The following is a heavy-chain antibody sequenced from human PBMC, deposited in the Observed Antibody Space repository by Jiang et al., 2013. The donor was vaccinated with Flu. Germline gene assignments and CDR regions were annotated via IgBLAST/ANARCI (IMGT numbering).Heavy chain of an antibody. J-gene: IGHJ6*02. D-gene: IGHD5-12*01. V-gene: IGHV3-9*01. CDR2: VNWNSAEM. Sequence: GFTFENYAIALGPANSRKGLEWLSTVNWNSAEMIYADSVKGRFAISRDNAKRSVFLQMNGLRVEDSALYFCVKDISTGYDPYEYYYNYGMDFWGQGTTVIVSS. CDR3: VKDISTGYDPYEYYYNYGMDF. CDR1: GFTFENYA.